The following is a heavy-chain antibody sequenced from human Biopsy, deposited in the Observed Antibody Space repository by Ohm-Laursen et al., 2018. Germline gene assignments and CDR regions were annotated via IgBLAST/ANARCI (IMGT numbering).Heavy chain of an antibody. CDR2: ISGGGTI. Sequence: GSLRLSCAASGFSFSDYHMRWIRQAPGRGLEWVSYISGGGTIYYGDSMKGRVTISRDNAKNSLYLQMHSLRAEDTAFYYCAKDLASGSGYYWYFDFWGRGTLVTVSS. D-gene: IGHD3-22*01. V-gene: IGHV3-11*01. J-gene: IGHJ2*01. CDR1: GFSFSDYH. CDR3: AKDLASGSGYYWYFDF.